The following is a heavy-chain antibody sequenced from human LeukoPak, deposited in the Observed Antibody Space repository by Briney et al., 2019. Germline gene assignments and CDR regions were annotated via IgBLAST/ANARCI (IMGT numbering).Heavy chain of an antibody. V-gene: IGHV3-53*01. D-gene: IGHD5-18*01. J-gene: IGHJ4*02. Sequence: GGSLRLSCAASGFTVSSSYMSWVRQAPGKGLEWVSIIYSEGNTYHAESVKGRFTISRDSSKDTVYLQMNSLRGEDAAMYYCARMAVDTAMDGYWGQGTLVTVSS. CDR2: IYSEGNT. CDR3: ARMAVDTAMDGY. CDR1: GFTVSSSY.